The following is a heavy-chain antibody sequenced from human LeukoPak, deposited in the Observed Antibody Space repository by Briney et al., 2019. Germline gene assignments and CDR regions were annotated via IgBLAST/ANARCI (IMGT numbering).Heavy chain of an antibody. Sequence: GGSLRLSCAASGFTVSSNYMNWVRQAPGKGLEWVSIIYSGGTTYYADSVKGRFTISRDNSKNTLYLKMNSLRAEDTAVYYCAREDSLSHYFDYWGQGTLVTVSS. CDR3: AREDSLSHYFDY. V-gene: IGHV3-66*01. CDR1: GFTVSSNY. D-gene: IGHD3-22*01. CDR2: IYSGGTT. J-gene: IGHJ4*02.